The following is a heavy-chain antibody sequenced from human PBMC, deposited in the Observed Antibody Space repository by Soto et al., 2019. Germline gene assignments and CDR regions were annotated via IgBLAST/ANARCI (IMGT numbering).Heavy chain of an antibody. Sequence: QVQLVESGGGLVKPGGSLRLSCAASGFTFSDYYMSWIRQAPGKGLEWVSYISGSSSDTKYADSVKGRFTISRDNAKNTLFRQMNSLRAEDTAVYYCARVKGSYALDYWGQGTLVTVSS. CDR2: ISGSSSDT. CDR3: ARVKGSYALDY. J-gene: IGHJ4*02. V-gene: IGHV3-11*05. CDR1: GFTFSDYY. D-gene: IGHD1-26*01.